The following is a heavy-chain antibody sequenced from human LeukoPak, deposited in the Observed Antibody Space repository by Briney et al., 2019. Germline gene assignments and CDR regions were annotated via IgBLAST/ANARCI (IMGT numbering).Heavy chain of an antibody. D-gene: IGHD6-13*01. CDR2: IYYSGSA. Sequence: SETLSLTCSVSGGSIRSYYWNWIRQPPGKGLEWIGYIYYSGSANYNPSLKSRVTISLDTSKNQFSLTLSSVTAADTAVYYCARNGAAAGNYYYYGMDVWGQGTTLTVSS. CDR3: ARNGAAAGNYYYYGMDV. CDR1: GGSIRSYY. V-gene: IGHV4-59*01. J-gene: IGHJ6*02.